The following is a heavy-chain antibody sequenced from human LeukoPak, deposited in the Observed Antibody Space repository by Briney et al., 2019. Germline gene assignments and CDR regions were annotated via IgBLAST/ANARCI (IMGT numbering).Heavy chain of an antibody. CDR1: GYTLTELS. D-gene: IGHD1-26*01. V-gene: IGHV1-24*01. CDR3: ATTLGATTYRIDAFDI. CDR2: FDPEDGET. Sequence: ASVKVSCKVSGYTLTELSMHWVRQAPGKGLEWMGGFDPEDGETIYAQKFQGRVTMTEDTSTDTAYMELSSPRSEDTAVYYCATTLGATTYRIDAFDIWGQGTMVTVSS. J-gene: IGHJ3*02.